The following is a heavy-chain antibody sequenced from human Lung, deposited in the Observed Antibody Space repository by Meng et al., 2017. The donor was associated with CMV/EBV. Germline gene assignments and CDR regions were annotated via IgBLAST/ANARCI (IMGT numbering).Heavy chain of an antibody. CDR1: GFTFSDFW. CDR2: IKKDGSEK. Sequence: GGSLRLXXAAFGFTFSDFWMNWVRLAPGKGLEWVANIKKDGSEKYYVDSVKGRFTISRDNAKNSLYLQMNSLRVEDTAVYYCGRMPPGAIDNGIDFWGQGTMVTVSS. V-gene: IGHV3-7*01. J-gene: IGHJ3*01. CDR3: GRMPPGAIDNGIDF. D-gene: IGHD2-2*01.